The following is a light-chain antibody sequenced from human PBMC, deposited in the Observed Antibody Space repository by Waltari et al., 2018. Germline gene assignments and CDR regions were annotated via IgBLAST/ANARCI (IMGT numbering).Light chain of an antibody. CDR2: WAS. CDR3: QQYYSTPYT. V-gene: IGKV4-1*01. Sequence: EIVMTQSPDSLAVSLAERATITCKSSQSVLYNSNNKNYLAWYQQKPGQPPKLLIYWASTRESGVPDRFSGSGSGTDFTLTISSLQAEDVAVYYCQQYYSTPYTFGQGTKLEIK. CDR1: QSVLYNSNNKNY. J-gene: IGKJ2*01.